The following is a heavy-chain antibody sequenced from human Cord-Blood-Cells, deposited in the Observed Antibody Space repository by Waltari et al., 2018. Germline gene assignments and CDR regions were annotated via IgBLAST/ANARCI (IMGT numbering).Heavy chain of an antibody. CDR1: GGSFSGYY. V-gene: IGHV4-34*01. Sequence: QVQLQQWGAGLLKPSETLSLTCAVYGGSFSGYYWSWIRQPPGKGLECIGEINHSGSTNYNPSLKSRVTISVDTSKNQFSLKLSSVTAADTAVYYCARGNRAAAFDYWGQGTLVTVSS. CDR2: INHSGST. J-gene: IGHJ4*02. D-gene: IGHD6-13*01. CDR3: ARGNRAAAFDY.